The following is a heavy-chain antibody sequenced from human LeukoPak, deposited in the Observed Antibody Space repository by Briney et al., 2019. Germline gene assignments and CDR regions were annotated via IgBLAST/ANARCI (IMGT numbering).Heavy chain of an antibody. Sequence: ASVTVSCKASVYTFTSYYMHWVRQAPGQGLEWMGIINPSGGSTSYAQKFQGRVTMTRDTSTSTVYMELSSLRSEDTAAYYCARERLRFLEWLFNTRNWFDPWGQGTLVTVSA. D-gene: IGHD3-3*01. J-gene: IGHJ5*02. CDR1: VYTFTSYY. V-gene: IGHV1-46*01. CDR3: ARERLRFLEWLFNTRNWFDP. CDR2: INPSGGST.